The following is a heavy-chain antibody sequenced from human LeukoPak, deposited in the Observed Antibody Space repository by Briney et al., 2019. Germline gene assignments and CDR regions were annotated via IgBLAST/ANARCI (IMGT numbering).Heavy chain of an antibody. J-gene: IGHJ4*02. Sequence: GGSLRLSCAASGFTFSDYYMNWIRQAPGKGLEWVSYISRSGSNIYYADSVKGRFTISRDNAKNSLYLQMNSLRAEDTAVYYCASAHIKMAGSIDYWGQGTLVSV. D-gene: IGHD6-19*01. CDR2: ISRSGSNI. V-gene: IGHV3-11*01. CDR1: GFTFSDYY. CDR3: ASAHIKMAGSIDY.